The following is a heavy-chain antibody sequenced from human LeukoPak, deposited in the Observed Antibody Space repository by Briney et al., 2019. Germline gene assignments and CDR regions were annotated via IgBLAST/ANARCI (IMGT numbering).Heavy chain of an antibody. CDR1: GFTFSSYG. V-gene: IGHV3-30*02. Sequence: TGGSLRLSCAASGFTFSSYGMHWVRQAPGKGLEWVAFIRYDGSNKYYADSVKGRFTISRDNSRNTLYLQMNSLRAEDTAVYYCAKDFKPAALRPYYYMDVWGKGTTVTVSS. CDR3: AKDFKPAALRPYYYMDV. CDR2: IRYDGSNK. J-gene: IGHJ6*03. D-gene: IGHD2-2*01.